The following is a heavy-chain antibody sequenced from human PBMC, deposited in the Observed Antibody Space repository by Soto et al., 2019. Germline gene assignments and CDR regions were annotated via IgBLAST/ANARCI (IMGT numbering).Heavy chain of an antibody. J-gene: IGHJ4*02. V-gene: IGHV3-30*03. Sequence: QVQLVESGGGVVQPGRSLRLSCAASGFTFSSYGMHWVRQAPGKGLEWVAVISYDGSNKYYADSVKGRFTISRDNSENTLYLQMNSMRAEDTAVYYCATEQPYGDYGGSIYFDYWGQGTLVTVSS. CDR3: ATEQPYGDYGGSIYFDY. CDR1: GFTFSSYG. CDR2: ISYDGSNK. D-gene: IGHD4-17*01.